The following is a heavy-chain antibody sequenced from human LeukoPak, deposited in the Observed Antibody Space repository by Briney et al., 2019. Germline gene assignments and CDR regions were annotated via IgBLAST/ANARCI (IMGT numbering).Heavy chain of an antibody. V-gene: IGHV4-59*01. D-gene: IGHD3-9*01. CDR3: ARGEPRYFDWLSLGPFDY. CDR2: IYYSGST. CDR1: GGSISSYY. J-gene: IGHJ4*02. Sequence: PSETLSLTCTVSGGSISSYYWSWIRQPPGKGLEWIGYIYYSGSTNYNPSLKSRVTISVDTSKNQFSLKLSSATAADTAVYYCARGEPRYFDWLSLGPFDYWGQGTLVTVSS.